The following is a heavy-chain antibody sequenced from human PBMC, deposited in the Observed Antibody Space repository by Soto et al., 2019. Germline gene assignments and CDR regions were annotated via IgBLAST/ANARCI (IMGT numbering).Heavy chain of an antibody. V-gene: IGHV3-23*01. D-gene: IGHD3-10*01. CDR2: ISGSGGST. CDR3: AKVPNYYGSEGGMDV. J-gene: IGHJ6*02. CDR1: GFTFSSYA. Sequence: GGSLRLSCATSGFTFSSYAMSWVRQAPGKGLEWVSAISGSGGSTYYADSVKGRFTISRDNSKNTPYLQMNSLRAEDTAVYYCAKVPNYYGSEGGMDVWGQGTTVTVSS.